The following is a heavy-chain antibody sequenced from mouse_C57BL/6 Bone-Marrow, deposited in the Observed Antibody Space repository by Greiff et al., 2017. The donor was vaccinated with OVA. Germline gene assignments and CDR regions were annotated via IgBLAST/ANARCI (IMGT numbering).Heavy chain of an antibody. CDR3: ARNWDGY. V-gene: IGHV5-17*01. Sequence: EVKLMESGGGLVKPGGSLKLSCAASGFTFSDYGMHWVRQAPEKGLEWVAYISSGSSTIHYADTVKGRFTISRDNAKNTLFLQMTSLRSEDTAMYYCARNWDGYWGQGTTLTVSS. CDR1: GFTFSDYG. D-gene: IGHD4-1*01. CDR2: ISSGSSTI. J-gene: IGHJ2*01.